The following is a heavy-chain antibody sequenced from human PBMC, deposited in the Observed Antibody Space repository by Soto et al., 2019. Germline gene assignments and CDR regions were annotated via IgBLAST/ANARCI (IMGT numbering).Heavy chain of an antibody. CDR3: TTDYGSNYGAEYFQH. Sequence: PGGSLRLSCAASGFTFSNAWMSWVRQAPGKGLEWVGRIKSKTDGGTTDYAAPVKGRFTISRDDSKNTLYLQMNSLKTEDTAVYYCTTDYGSNYGAEYFQHWGQGTLVTVSS. CDR2: IKSKTDGGTT. V-gene: IGHV3-15*01. CDR1: GFTFSNAW. D-gene: IGHD4-4*01. J-gene: IGHJ1*01.